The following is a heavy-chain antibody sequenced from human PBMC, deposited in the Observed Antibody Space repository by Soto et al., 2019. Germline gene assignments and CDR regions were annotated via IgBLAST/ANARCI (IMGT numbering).Heavy chain of an antibody. CDR3: ARDPRGGAAAFDY. Sequence: LRLSCAASGFTFSSYGMHWVRQAPGKGLEWVAVIWYDGSNKYYADSVKGRFTISRDNSKNTLYLQMNSLRAEDTAVYYCARDPRGGAAAFDYWGHGTLVTVSS. CDR1: GFTFSSYG. J-gene: IGHJ4*01. CDR2: IWYDGSNK. V-gene: IGHV3-33*01. D-gene: IGHD6-13*01.